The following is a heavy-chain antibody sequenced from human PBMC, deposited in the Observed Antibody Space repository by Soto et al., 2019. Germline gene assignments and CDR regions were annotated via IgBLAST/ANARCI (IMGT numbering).Heavy chain of an antibody. CDR3: ARRYNYYVAH. V-gene: IGHV5-51*01. D-gene: IGHD3-22*01. CDR2: INPADSES. Sequence: PGESLKISCKASGYSFSNYWIGWVRQMPGNGLEWMAIINPADSESRYSPSFQGHDTISADKSISTAYLQWNSLKAKDTAMYYCARRYNYYVAHWGQGTLVTVAS. J-gene: IGHJ4*02. CDR1: GYSFSNYW.